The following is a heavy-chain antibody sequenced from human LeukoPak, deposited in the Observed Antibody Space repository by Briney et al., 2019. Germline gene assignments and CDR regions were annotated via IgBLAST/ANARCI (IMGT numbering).Heavy chain of an antibody. CDR1: GFALRTSGVG. J-gene: IGHJ4*02. CDR3: AHRWVGSSWYWVYFDY. CDR2: LYWDDDK. V-gene: IGHV2-5*02. Sequence: ESGPTLVNPTQTLTLTCTFSGFALRTSGVGVGWIRQPPGKALEWLALLYWDDDKRYSPSLKRRPTITKDTSKNQVVLTMPNMDSVDTATYYCAHRWVGSSWYWVYFDYWGQGTLVTVSS. D-gene: IGHD6-13*01.